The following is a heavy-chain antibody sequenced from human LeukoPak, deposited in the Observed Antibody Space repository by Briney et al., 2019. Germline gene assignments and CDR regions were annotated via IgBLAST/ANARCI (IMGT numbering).Heavy chain of an antibody. Sequence: SETLSLTCSVSGGSIRSSSYYWAWIRQPPGEGLEWIGSIYSSGFTSYKPSLKSRLTISVDTSKNQFSLKLSSVTAADTAVYYCARSEYSYGADAFDIWGQGTMVTVSS. D-gene: IGHD5-18*01. J-gene: IGHJ3*02. CDR1: GGSIRSSSYY. V-gene: IGHV4-39*07. CDR2: IYSSGFT. CDR3: ARSEYSYGADAFDI.